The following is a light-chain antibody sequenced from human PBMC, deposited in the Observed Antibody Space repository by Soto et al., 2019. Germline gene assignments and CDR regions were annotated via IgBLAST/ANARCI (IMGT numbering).Light chain of an antibody. J-gene: IGKJ1*01. CDR3: QQYNNWPPVT. CDR2: GAS. Sequence: EIVMTQSPATLSVSPGERAALSCRASQSVSSNLAWYQQKPGQAPRLLIYGASTRATGIPARFSGSGSGTEFTLTISSLQSEDFAVYYCQQYNNWPPVTFGQGTKVEIK. V-gene: IGKV3-15*01. CDR1: QSVSSN.